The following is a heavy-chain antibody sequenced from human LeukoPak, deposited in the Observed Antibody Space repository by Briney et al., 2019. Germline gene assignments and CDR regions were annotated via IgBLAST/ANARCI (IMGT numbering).Heavy chain of an antibody. V-gene: IGHV1-2*02. Sequence: ASVKVSCKASGYTFTSYYMHWVRQAPGQGLEWMGWINPNSGGTNYAQKFQGRVTMTRDTSITTAYMELSRLRFDDTALYYCARSPHILTGENFDYWGQGTLVTVSS. CDR1: GYTFTSYY. D-gene: IGHD3-9*01. J-gene: IGHJ4*02. CDR2: INPNSGGT. CDR3: ARSPHILTGENFDY.